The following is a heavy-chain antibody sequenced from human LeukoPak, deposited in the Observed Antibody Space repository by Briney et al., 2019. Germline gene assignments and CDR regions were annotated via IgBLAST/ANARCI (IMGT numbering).Heavy chain of an antibody. J-gene: IGHJ4*02. CDR3: ASELRWSEKNNFDY. D-gene: IGHD4-23*01. CDR2: IKQDGSEK. CDR1: GFTFSSYW. Sequence: GGSLRLSCAASGFTFSSYWMSWVRQAPGKGLEWVANIKQDGSEKYYVDSVKGRFTISRDNAKNSLYLQMNSLRAEDTAVYYCASELRWSEKNNFDYWGKGPLATVPS. V-gene: IGHV3-7*01.